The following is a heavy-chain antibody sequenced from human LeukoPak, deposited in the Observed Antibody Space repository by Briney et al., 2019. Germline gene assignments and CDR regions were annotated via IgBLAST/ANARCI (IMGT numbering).Heavy chain of an antibody. CDR1: GFSFSSHN. CDR3: ARDRDGYNDY. CDR2: INSDGSST. Sequence: GGSLRLSCAASGFSFSSHNMNWVRQAPGKGLVWVSRINSDGSSTSYADSVKGRFTISRDNAKNTLYLQMNSLRAEDTAVYYCARDRDGYNDYWGQGTLVTVSS. D-gene: IGHD5-24*01. J-gene: IGHJ4*02. V-gene: IGHV3-74*01.